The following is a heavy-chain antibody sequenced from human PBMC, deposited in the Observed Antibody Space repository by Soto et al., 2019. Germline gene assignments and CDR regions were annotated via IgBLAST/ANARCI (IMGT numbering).Heavy chain of an antibody. J-gene: IGHJ6*02. D-gene: IGHD6-13*01. CDR1: GDTFSFYT. V-gene: IGHV1-46*01. Sequence: ASVKVSCKASGDTFSFYTINWVRQAPGQGLEWMGIINPSGGSTSYAQKFQGRVTMTRDTSTSTVYMELSSLRSEDTAVYYCARDHSSSWWGPEHYYYYGMDVWGQGTTVTVSS. CDR3: ARDHSSSWWGPEHYYYYGMDV. CDR2: INPSGGST.